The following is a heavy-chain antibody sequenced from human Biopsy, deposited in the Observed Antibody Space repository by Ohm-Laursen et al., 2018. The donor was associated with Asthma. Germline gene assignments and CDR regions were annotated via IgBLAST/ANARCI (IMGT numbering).Heavy chain of an antibody. V-gene: IGHV4-30-4*01. CDR3: ARVASYGDLYFGIDV. CDR2: VFWSGTT. D-gene: IGHD4-17*01. CDR1: GAYIGSRDHH. Sequence: TLSLTCTVGGAYIGSRDHHWSWIRQSPGTGLEWIGFVFWSGTTHYNRSLERRLSTSIDTTRNEFSTTLRSVTAADTAVYFCARVASYGDLYFGIDVWGPGTTVSVS. J-gene: IGHJ6*02.